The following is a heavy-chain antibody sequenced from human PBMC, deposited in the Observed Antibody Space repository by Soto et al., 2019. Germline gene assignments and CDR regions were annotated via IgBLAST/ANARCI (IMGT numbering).Heavy chain of an antibody. J-gene: IGHJ5*02. CDR1: GFTFSSYG. CDR3: ARGGTAMENNWFDP. Sequence: GGSLRLSCAASGFTFSSYGMHWVRQAPGKGLEWVAVIWYDGSNKYYADSVKGRFTISRDNSKNTLYLQMNSLRAEDTAVYYCARGGTAMENNWFDPWGQGTLVTVSS. CDR2: IWYDGSNK. V-gene: IGHV3-33*01. D-gene: IGHD5-18*01.